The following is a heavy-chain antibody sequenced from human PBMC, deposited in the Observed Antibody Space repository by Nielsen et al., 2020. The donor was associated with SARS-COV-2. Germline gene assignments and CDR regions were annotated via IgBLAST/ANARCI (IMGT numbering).Heavy chain of an antibody. J-gene: IGHJ6*03. V-gene: IGHV1-69*01. Sequence: WVRQAPGQGLEWMGGIIPILGTANYAQKFQGRVTITADESTSTAYMELSSLRSEDTAVYYCARSFTVTTFHYYYYYMDVWGKGTTVTVSS. CDR2: IIPILGTA. D-gene: IGHD4-11*01. CDR3: ARSFTVTTFHYYYYYMDV.